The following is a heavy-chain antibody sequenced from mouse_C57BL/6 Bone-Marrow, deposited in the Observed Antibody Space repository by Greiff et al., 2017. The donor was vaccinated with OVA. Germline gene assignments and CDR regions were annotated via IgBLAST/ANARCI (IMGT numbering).Heavy chain of an antibody. Sequence: EVKLQESGPVLVKPGASVKMSCKASGYTFTDYYMNWVKQSHGKSLEWIGVINPYNGGTSYNQKFKGKATLTVDKSSSTAYMELNSLTSEDSAVYYCASAEGSSSFDYWGQGTTLTVSS. V-gene: IGHV1-19*01. D-gene: IGHD1-1*01. J-gene: IGHJ2*01. CDR2: INPYNGGT. CDR1: GYTFTDYY. CDR3: ASAEGSSSFDY.